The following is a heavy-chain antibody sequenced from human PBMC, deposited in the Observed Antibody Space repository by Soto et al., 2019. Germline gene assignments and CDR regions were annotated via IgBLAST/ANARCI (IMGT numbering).Heavy chain of an antibody. CDR3: ARVRIFGVVIIRYYGMDV. CDR1: GYSFTSYW. J-gene: IGHJ6*02. CDR2: IYPGDSDT. Sequence: GESLKISCKGSGYSFTSYWIGWVRQMPGKGLGWMGIIYPGDSDTRYSPSFQGQVTISADKSISTAYLQWSSLRSEDTAVYYCARVRIFGVVIIRYYGMDVWGQGTTVTVSS. D-gene: IGHD3-3*01. V-gene: IGHV5-51*01.